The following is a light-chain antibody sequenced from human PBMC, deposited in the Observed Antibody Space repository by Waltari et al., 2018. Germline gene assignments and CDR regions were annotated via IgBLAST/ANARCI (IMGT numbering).Light chain of an antibody. J-gene: IGKJ1*01. Sequence: DIVMTQSPDSLAVSLGERATINCKSSQSVLYSSNNTNYLAWYQQKPGQPPKLVIYWASTRESGVPDRFSGSGSGTDFTLTISSLQAEDVAVYYCQQYYSTPPTFGQGTKVEIK. V-gene: IGKV4-1*01. CDR2: WAS. CDR1: QSVLYSSNNTNY. CDR3: QQYYSTPPT.